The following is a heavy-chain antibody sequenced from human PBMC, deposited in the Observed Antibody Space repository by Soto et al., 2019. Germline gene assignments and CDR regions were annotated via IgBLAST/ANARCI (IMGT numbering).Heavy chain of an antibody. CDR2: ISSNGGST. CDR3: VKDKGIAAHPIFY. J-gene: IGHJ4*02. D-gene: IGHD6-6*01. Sequence: HPGGSLRLSCSASGFTFSSYAMHWVRQAPGKGLEYVSAISSNGGSTYYADSVKGRFTISRDNSKNTLYLQMSSLRAEDTAVYYCVKDKGIAAHPIFYWGQGTLVTVSS. CDR1: GFTFSSYA. V-gene: IGHV3-64D*06.